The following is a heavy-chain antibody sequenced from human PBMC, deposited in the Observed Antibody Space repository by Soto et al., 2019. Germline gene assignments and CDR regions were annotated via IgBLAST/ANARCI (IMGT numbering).Heavy chain of an antibody. V-gene: IGHV4-31*03. CDR3: ARGLWLSPYFDY. J-gene: IGHJ4*02. Sequence: QVQLQESGPGLVKPSQTLSLTCTVSGGSISSGGYCWSWIRQPPGKGLEWIGYIYYSGNTYYNPSLKSRVTISVDTSKNQFSLKLSSVTAADTAVYYCARGLWLSPYFDYWGQGTLVTVSS. D-gene: IGHD5-18*01. CDR2: IYYSGNT. CDR1: GGSISSGGYC.